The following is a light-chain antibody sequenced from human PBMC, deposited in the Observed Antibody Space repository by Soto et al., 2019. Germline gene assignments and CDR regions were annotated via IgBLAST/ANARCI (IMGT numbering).Light chain of an antibody. J-gene: IGKJ1*01. CDR3: QQYGSSGT. Sequence: IILTQSPDTLSLSPWERATLSCRASQTVSSNYLAWCQQRPGQAPRLLIYGASTRAAGIPDRFSGSGSGTDFTLTITRLEPEDFAVYYCQQYGSSGTFGQGTKWIS. CDR2: GAS. V-gene: IGKV3-20*01. CDR1: QTVSSNY.